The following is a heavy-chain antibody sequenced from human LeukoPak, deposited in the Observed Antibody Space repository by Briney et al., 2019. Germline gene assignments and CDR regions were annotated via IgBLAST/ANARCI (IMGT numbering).Heavy chain of an antibody. V-gene: IGHV3-23*01. Sequence: GGSLRLSCAASGFTFSSYAMSWVRQAPGKGLEWVSAISGSGGSTYYADSVKGRFTISRDNAKNSLYLQMNSLRAEDTAVYYCARVGSSYYYYYMDVWGKGTTVTVSS. CDR1: GFTFSSYA. J-gene: IGHJ6*03. CDR2: ISGSGGST. D-gene: IGHD2-15*01. CDR3: ARVGSSYYYYYMDV.